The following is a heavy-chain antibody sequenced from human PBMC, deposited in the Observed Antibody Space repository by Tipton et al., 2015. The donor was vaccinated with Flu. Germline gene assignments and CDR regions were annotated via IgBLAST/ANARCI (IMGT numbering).Heavy chain of an antibody. CDR1: GGSISSYY. V-gene: IGHV4-59*01. D-gene: IGHD1-26*01. CDR2: IYYSGST. CDR3: ARDGGSDYFVDAFDI. J-gene: IGHJ3*02. Sequence: TLSLTCTVSGGSISSYYWSWIRQPPGKGLEWIGYIYYSGSTNYNPSLKSRVTISVDTSKNQFSLQLSSVTAADTAVYYCARDGGSDYFVDAFDIWGQGTMGTVSS.